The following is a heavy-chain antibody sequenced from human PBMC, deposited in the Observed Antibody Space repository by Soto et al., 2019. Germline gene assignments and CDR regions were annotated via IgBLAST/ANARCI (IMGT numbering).Heavy chain of an antibody. V-gene: IGHV3-7*01. D-gene: IGHD1-7*01. CDR1: GFTFSSYW. J-gene: IGHJ3*02. Sequence: GESLKISCAASGFTFSSYWMSWVRQAPGKGLEWVANIKQDGSEKYYVDSVKGRFTISRDNAKNSLYLQMNSLRAEDTAVYYCARDRTGTTFAFDIWGQGTMVTVSS. CDR2: IKQDGSEK. CDR3: ARDRTGTTFAFDI.